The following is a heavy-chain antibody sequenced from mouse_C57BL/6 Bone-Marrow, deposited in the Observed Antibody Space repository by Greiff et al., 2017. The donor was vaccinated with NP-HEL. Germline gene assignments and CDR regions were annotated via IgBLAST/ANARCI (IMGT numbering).Heavy chain of an antibody. V-gene: IGHV1-62-2*01. CDR2: FYPGSGSI. D-gene: IGHD2-5*01. Sequence: VHLVESGAELVKPGASVKLSCKASGYTFTEYAIHWVKQRPGQGLEWIGGFYPGSGSIYYVEKFKGQATLTADKSSSTVYMEISRLTSEDSAVYFCARDEVYYSNYLWFAYWGQGTLVTVSA. CDR3: ARDEVYYSNYLWFAY. J-gene: IGHJ3*01. CDR1: GYTFTEYA.